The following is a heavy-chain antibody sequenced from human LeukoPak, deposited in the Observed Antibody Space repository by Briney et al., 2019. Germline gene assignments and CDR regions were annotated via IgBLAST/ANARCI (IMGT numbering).Heavy chain of an antibody. CDR1: GVSISSYY. CDR2: IYYSGST. J-gene: IGHJ5*02. CDR3: ARQKGHYYGSGSPYWFDP. V-gene: IGHV4-59*08. Sequence: SETLSLTCTVSGVSISSYYWSWIRQPPGKGLEWIGYIYYSGSTNYNPSLKSRVTISVDTSKNQFSLKLSSVTAADTAVYYCARQKGHYYGSGSPYWFDPWGQGTLVTVSS. D-gene: IGHD3-10*01.